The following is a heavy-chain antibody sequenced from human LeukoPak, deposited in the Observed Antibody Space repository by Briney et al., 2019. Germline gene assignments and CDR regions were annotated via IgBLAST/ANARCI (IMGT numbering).Heavy chain of an antibody. V-gene: IGHV4-38-2*02. J-gene: IGHJ5*02. Sequence: SETLSLTCTVSGYSISSGYYWGWIRQPPGKGLEWIGSISHSGSTYYNPSLKSRVTISVDTSKNQFSLQLSSVTAADTAVYYCARMDTAMVEGPWGQGTLVTVSS. CDR3: ARMDTAMVEGP. D-gene: IGHD5-18*01. CDR2: ISHSGST. CDR1: GYSISSGYY.